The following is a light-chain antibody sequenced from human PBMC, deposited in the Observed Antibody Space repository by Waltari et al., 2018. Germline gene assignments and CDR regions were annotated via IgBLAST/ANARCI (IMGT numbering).Light chain of an antibody. J-gene: IGKJ1*01. V-gene: IGKV1-39*01. CDR3: QQSYSTLGT. CDR1: QSISSY. Sequence: DIQMTQSPSSLSASVGDRVTITCRASQSISSYFNWYQQKLGKAPKLLIYAASSLQSGVPSRFSGSGSVTDFTLTISGLQPEDVATYYWQQSYSTLGTFGQGTKVEIK. CDR2: AAS.